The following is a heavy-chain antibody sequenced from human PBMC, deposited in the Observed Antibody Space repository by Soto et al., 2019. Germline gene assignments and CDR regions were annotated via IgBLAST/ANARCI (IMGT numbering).Heavy chain of an antibody. J-gene: IGHJ4*02. Sequence: QVQLQASGPGLVKPSETLSLTCTVSGGSISSYYWSWIRQPPGKGLAWIGYIYYSGSTNYNPSLKRRVTISVDTSKNLSSLTLSSVIASDPAVYYCVRGYGDYVFDYWGQGTLVTVSS. CDR1: GGSISSYY. CDR3: VRGYGDYVFDY. CDR2: IYYSGST. D-gene: IGHD4-17*01. V-gene: IGHV4-59*01.